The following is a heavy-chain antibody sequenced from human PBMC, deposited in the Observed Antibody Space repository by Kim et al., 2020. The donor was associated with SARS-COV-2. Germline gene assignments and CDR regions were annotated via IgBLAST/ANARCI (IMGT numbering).Heavy chain of an antibody. Sequence: GGSLRLSCAASGFTFSNAWMSWVRQAPGKGLEWVGRIKSKTDGGTTDYAAPVKGRFTISRDDSKNTLYLQMNSLKTEDTAVYYCTTELLRYFDWFRGWFDPWGQGTLVTVSS. CDR1: GFTFSNAW. J-gene: IGHJ5*02. CDR3: TTELLRYFDWFRGWFDP. D-gene: IGHD3-9*01. CDR2: IKSKTDGGTT. V-gene: IGHV3-15*01.